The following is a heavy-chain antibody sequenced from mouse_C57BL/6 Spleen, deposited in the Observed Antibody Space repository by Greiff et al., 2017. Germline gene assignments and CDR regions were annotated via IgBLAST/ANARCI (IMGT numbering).Heavy chain of an antibody. Sequence: QVQLQQPGAELVMPGASVKLSCKASGYTFTSYWMHWVKQRPGQGLEWIGEIDPSDSNTNYNQKFKGKATLTVDKSSSTAYMQLSSLTSEDSAGYYCARRDYWGQGTTLTVSS. V-gene: IGHV1-69*01. CDR2: IDPSDSNT. CDR1: GYTFTSYW. J-gene: IGHJ2*01. CDR3: ARRDY.